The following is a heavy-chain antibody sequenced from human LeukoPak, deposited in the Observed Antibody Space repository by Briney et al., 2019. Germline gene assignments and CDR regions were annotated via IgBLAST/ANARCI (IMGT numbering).Heavy chain of an antibody. J-gene: IGHJ5*02. CDR1: GFTFSSYW. V-gene: IGHV3-7*01. CDR2: IKQDGSEK. CDR3: ARAPGEGWFDH. D-gene: IGHD4-17*01. Sequence: GGSLRLSCAASGFTFSSYWMSWVRQAPGKGLEWVASIKQDGSEKHYVDSVKGRFTISRDNAKNSLYLQMNSLRAEDTALYYCARAPGEGWFDHWGQGTLVTVSS.